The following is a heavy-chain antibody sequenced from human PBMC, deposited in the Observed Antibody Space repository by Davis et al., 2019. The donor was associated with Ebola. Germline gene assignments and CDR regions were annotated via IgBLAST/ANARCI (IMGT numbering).Heavy chain of an antibody. J-gene: IGHJ4*02. V-gene: IGHV3-11*04. CDR3: ARGGHCSGGSCYPTPFDY. CDR1: GFTFSNAW. D-gene: IGHD2-15*01. CDR2: ITGSGSTI. Sequence: GESLKISCAASGFTFSNAWMSWVRQAPGKGLEWVSTITGSGSTIYYADSVRGRFTISRDNAKNTLYLQMNNLRAEDTAVYYCARGGHCSGGSCYPTPFDYWGQGTLVTVSS.